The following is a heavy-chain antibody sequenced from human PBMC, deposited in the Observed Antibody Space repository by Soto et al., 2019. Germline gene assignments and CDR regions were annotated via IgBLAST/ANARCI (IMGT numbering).Heavy chain of an antibody. CDR3: ASLHDYGDSYYYYGMDV. V-gene: IGHV4-39*01. CDR1: GGSISSSSYY. J-gene: IGHJ6*02. D-gene: IGHD4-17*01. Sequence: SETLSITCTVSGGSISSSSYYWGWIRQPPGKGLEWIGSIYYSGSTYYNPSLKSRVTMCVDTSKNQFSLKLSSVTAADTAVYYCASLHDYGDSYYYYGMDVWGQGTTVTVSS. CDR2: IYYSGST.